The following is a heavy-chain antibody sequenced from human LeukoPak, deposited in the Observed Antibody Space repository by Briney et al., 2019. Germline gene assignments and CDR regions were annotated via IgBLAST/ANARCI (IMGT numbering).Heavy chain of an antibody. CDR3: AILTDYYDSSGYAYFDY. J-gene: IGHJ4*02. Sequence: SETLSLSCAVSGGSISSSNWWSWVRQPPGKGLEWIGEIYHSGSTNYNPSLKSRVTISVDKSKNQFSLKLSSVTAADTAVYYCAILTDYYDSSGYAYFDYWGQGTLVTVSS. CDR1: GGSISSSNW. CDR2: IYHSGST. D-gene: IGHD3-22*01. V-gene: IGHV4-4*02.